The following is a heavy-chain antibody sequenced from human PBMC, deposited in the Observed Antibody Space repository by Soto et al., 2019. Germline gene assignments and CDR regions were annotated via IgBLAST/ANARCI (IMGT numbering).Heavy chain of an antibody. CDR1: GYRFTGHY. V-gene: IGHV1-2*02. J-gene: IGHJ4*02. CDR2: IGPKNGDT. Sequence: QVQLVQSGAEVKKSGASVKVSCKASGYRFTGHYIHWVRQAPGQGPEWMGEIGPKNGDTKYAQKFQGRVTMNRDTSITTVYMELSNLSPDDTAVYYCGRGRSGELVVFYWGQGTLVTVYS. D-gene: IGHD1-7*01. CDR3: GRGRSGELVVFY.